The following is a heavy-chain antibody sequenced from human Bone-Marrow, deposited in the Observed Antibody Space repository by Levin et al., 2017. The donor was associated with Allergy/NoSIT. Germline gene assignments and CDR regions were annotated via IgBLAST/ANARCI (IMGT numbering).Heavy chain of an antibody. D-gene: IGHD2-21*02. CDR1: GGTFTTFA. V-gene: IGHV1-69*13. Sequence: ASVKVSCKASGGTFTTFALSWVRLAPGQGLEWMGGIIPIFGTTNYAERFQDRLTITADETTSTAYMELSSLTSDDAAVYYCATRGDCGGDCAMYYFDYWGQGTPVTVSS. CDR2: IIPIFGTT. J-gene: IGHJ4*02. CDR3: ATRGDCGGDCAMYYFDY.